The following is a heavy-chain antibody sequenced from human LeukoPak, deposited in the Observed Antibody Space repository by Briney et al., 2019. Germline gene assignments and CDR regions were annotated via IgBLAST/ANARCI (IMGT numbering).Heavy chain of an antibody. Sequence: GGSLRLSCAASGFTFSSYGMSWVRQAPGKGLEWVSGISRSGGSTYYADSVQGRFTISRDNSKNTLYLQMDSLRAGDTAVYYCAKSQGYSNYYFDYWGRGTLVTVSS. D-gene: IGHD3-9*01. CDR2: ISRSGGST. V-gene: IGHV3-23*01. J-gene: IGHJ4*02. CDR1: GFTFSSYG. CDR3: AKSQGYSNYYFDY.